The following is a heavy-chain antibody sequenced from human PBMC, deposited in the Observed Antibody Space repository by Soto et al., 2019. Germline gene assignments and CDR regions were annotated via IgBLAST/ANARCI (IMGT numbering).Heavy chain of an antibody. CDR3: AKGRIYYDSSGSYFQH. CDR1: GFIFSSYG. CDR2: ISYDGSNK. J-gene: IGHJ1*01. D-gene: IGHD3-22*01. Sequence: QVQLVESGGGVVQPGRSVRLSCEASGFIFSSYGMHWVRQAPGKGLEWVAVISYDGSNKYFADSVKGRFTISRDNSKNTLYLQMNSLRAEETAVYYCAKGRIYYDSSGSYFQHWGQGTLVTVSS. V-gene: IGHV3-30*18.